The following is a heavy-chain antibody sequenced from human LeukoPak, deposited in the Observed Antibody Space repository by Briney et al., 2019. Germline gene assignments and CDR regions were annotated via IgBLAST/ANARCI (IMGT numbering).Heavy chain of an antibody. CDR2: ISTSGRT. D-gene: IGHD6-19*01. V-gene: IGHV3-23*01. CDR3: AKDLDSSGSYESPGDY. J-gene: IGHJ4*02. CDR1: GFTFNKYA. Sequence: GGSLRPSCTASGFTFNKYAMSWLRQPPGKGLEWVSLISTSGRTHYADSVKGRFTISRDNSKNTLYLQMNTLRVDDTAIYYCAKDLDSSGSYESPGDYWGQGTQVTVSS.